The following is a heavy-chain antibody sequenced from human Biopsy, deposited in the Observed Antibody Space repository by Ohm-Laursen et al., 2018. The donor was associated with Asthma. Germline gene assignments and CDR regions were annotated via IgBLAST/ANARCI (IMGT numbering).Heavy chain of an antibody. CDR3: ARTYYDFLTGQVNDVFAM. Sequence: ASVKVSCNASGYTFINYAIHWVRQAPGQRLEWMGWINAGNGNTKYSQKFQGRVTISRDTSASTAYMDLSSLRSEDTAVYYCARTYYDFLTGQVNDVFAMWGQGTMVTVSS. V-gene: IGHV1-3*01. CDR2: INAGNGNT. D-gene: IGHD3-9*01. J-gene: IGHJ3*02. CDR1: GYTFINYA.